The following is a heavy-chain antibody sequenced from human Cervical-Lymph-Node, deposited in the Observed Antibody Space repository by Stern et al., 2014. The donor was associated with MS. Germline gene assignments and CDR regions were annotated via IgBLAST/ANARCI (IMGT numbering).Heavy chain of an antibody. D-gene: IGHD1-26*01. Sequence: VQLVQSGAEVKKPGSSVKVSCKASGVTFSSYAISWVRQAPGQGLEWMGGIIPIFGKANYAQTFQGRVPITAEDSTMTAYMELSSLRSEDTAVYYCARAGVGATIDYYYGMDVWGQGTTVTVSS. CDR3: ARAGVGATIDYYYGMDV. J-gene: IGHJ6*02. V-gene: IGHV1-69*01. CDR1: GVTFSSYA. CDR2: IIPIFGKA.